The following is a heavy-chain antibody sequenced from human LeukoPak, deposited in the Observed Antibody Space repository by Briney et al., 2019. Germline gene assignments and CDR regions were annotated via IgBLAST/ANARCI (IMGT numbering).Heavy chain of an antibody. J-gene: IGHJ4*02. CDR2: IYYSGST. V-gene: IGHV4-39*01. CDR1: GGSISSYY. CDR3: ARTHSSSWYDKYYFDY. Sequence: SETLSLTCTVSGGSISSYYWGWIRQPPGKGLEWIGSIYYSGSTYYNPSLKSRVTISVDTSKNQFSLKLSSVTAADTAVYYCARTHSSSWYDKYYFDYWGQGTLVTVSS. D-gene: IGHD6-13*01.